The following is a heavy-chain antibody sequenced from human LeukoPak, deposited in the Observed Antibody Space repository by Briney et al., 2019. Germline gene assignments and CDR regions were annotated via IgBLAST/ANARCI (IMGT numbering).Heavy chain of an antibody. CDR3: ATSSVEGTFSFFDP. CDR1: GNTFTNND. CDR2: MNPYNGDT. V-gene: IGHV1-8*01. D-gene: IGHD2/OR15-2a*01. J-gene: IGHJ5*02. Sequence: GASVKVSCKASGNTFTNNDIIWVRQATGQGLEWMGWMNPYNGDTGYAQKFQGRVTLTRDTSTTTAYMELSGLKPDDSAVYYCATSSVEGTFSFFDPWGQGSLVTVSS.